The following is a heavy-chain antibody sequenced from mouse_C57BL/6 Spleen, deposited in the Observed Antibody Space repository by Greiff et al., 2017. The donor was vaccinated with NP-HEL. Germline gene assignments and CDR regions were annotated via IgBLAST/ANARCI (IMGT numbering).Heavy chain of an antibody. CDR3: ARDSDYGSSSFDY. D-gene: IGHD1-1*01. CDR2: INYDGSST. Sequence: EVQRVESEGGLVQPGSSMKLSCTASGFTFSDYYMAWVRQVPEKGLEWVANINYDGSSTYYLDSLKSRFIISIDNAKNILYLQMSSLKSEDTATYDCARDSDYGSSSFDYWGQGTTLTVSS. CDR1: GFTFSDYY. V-gene: IGHV5-16*01. J-gene: IGHJ2*01.